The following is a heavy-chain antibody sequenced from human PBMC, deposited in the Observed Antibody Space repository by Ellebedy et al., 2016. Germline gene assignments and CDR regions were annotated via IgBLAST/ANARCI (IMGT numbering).Heavy chain of an antibody. V-gene: IGHV6-1*01. J-gene: IGHJ4*02. Sequence: SETLSLTCAISGDSVSINSGGWNWIRQSPSRGLEWLGRTYYRSTWNTDYAISVNSRITITADTSKNHISLHLNSVTPEDTAMYYCAGRGTAGTGFTYWGQGTLVTVSS. CDR3: AGRGTAGTGFTY. CDR1: GDSVSINSGG. CDR2: TYYRSTWNT. D-gene: IGHD3/OR15-3a*01.